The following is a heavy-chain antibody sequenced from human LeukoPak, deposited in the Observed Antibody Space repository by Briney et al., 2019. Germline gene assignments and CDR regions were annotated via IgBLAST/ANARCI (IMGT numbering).Heavy chain of an antibody. CDR3: ARLPGSGYFDY. J-gene: IGHJ4*02. CDR2: IYYTGSM. CDR1: GGSISSGTYY. Sequence: SETLSLTCTVSGGSISSGTYYWGWIHQPPGKGLEWVATIYYTGSMYYNPSLKGRVTVSVDTSKNQFSLKLSSLTAADTAVYYCARLPGSGYFDYWGQGILVTVSS. D-gene: IGHD3-22*01. V-gene: IGHV4-39*01.